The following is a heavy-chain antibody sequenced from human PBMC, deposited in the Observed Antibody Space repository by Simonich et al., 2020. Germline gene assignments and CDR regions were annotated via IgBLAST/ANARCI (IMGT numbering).Heavy chain of an antibody. D-gene: IGHD6-13*01. Sequence: QLQLQESGPGLVKPSETLSLTCTVSGGSISSSSYYWGWIRQPPGKGLEWIGSIYYSGRTYYHPSLKSPVTISVDTSKNQFSLKLSSVTAADTAVYYCARHAGFAFDIWGQGTMVTVSS. CDR2: IYYSGRT. CDR3: ARHAGFAFDI. CDR1: GGSISSSSYY. V-gene: IGHV4-39*01. J-gene: IGHJ3*02.